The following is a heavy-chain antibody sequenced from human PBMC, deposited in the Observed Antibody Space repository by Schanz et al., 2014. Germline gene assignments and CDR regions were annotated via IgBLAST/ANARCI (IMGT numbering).Heavy chain of an antibody. V-gene: IGHV3-11*05. CDR3: AKDGPGGSGSYSADGGMDV. Sequence: QVQLVESGGGVVQPGKSLRLSCAASGFTFSDYYMSWIRQAPGKGLEWVSYVSSSSSYTHYADSVKGRFTISRDSSKNTLYLQMNSLRAEDTAVYYCAKDGPGGSGSYSADGGMDVWGQGTTVTVSS. CDR1: GFTFSDYY. J-gene: IGHJ6*02. D-gene: IGHD3-10*01. CDR2: VSSSSSYT.